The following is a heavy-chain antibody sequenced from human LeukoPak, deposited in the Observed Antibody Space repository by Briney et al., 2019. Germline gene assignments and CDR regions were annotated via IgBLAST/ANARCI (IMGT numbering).Heavy chain of an antibody. Sequence: PGGTLRLSCAASGFTFSSYGMSWVRQAPGKGLEWVSGISGRGDSTYYADSVKGRFTISRDNSKNTLYLQMNRLRAEDTAVYYCAKRRLWFGDLYDYWGQGTLVTASS. J-gene: IGHJ4*02. D-gene: IGHD3-10*01. V-gene: IGHV3-23*01. CDR2: ISGRGDST. CDR1: GFTFSSYG. CDR3: AKRRLWFGDLYDY.